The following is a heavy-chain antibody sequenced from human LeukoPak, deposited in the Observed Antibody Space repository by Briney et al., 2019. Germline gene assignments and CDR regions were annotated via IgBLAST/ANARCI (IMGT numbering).Heavy chain of an antibody. CDR2: IKQDGGEI. D-gene: IGHD6-19*01. CDR3: ARGGWYYFDS. V-gene: IGHV3-7*04. CDR1: GFIFSNYW. J-gene: IGHJ4*02. Sequence: GGSLRLSCAASGFIFSNYWMSWVRQAPGKGLEWVANIKQDGGEIYYLDSGKGRFTISRDNAKNSLYLQMNSLRAEDTAVYYCARGGWYYFDSWGQGTLVIVSS.